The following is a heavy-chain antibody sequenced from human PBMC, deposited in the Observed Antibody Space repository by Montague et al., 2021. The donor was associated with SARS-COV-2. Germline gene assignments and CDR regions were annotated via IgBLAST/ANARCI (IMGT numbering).Heavy chain of an antibody. D-gene: IGHD7-27*01. CDR3: ARNRGWGSRGAGYIDL. CDR1: GGSISSRSYY. V-gene: IGHV4-39*07. CDR2: IYYSGST. J-gene: IGHJ2*01. Sequence: SETLSLTCTVSGGSISSRSYYWGWIRQPPGKGLEWIGSIYYSGSTYYNPSLKSRVTISVDTSKNQFSLKLTSVTAADTAIYYCARNRGWGSRGAGYIDLWGRGTLVTVSS.